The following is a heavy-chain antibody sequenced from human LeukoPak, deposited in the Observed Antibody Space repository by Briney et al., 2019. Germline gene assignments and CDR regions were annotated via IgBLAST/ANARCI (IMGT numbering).Heavy chain of an antibody. D-gene: IGHD3-22*01. Sequence: ASVKVSCKASGYTFTSYYMHWVRQAPGQGLGWMGLINLSGDSTRYAQKFQGRVTMTRDMSTSTAYMELSSLRSEDTAVYYCARTYDSSGYYYYAFDIWGQGTMVTVSS. J-gene: IGHJ3*02. CDR1: GYTFTSYY. CDR2: INLSGDST. V-gene: IGHV1-46*01. CDR3: ARTYDSSGYYYYAFDI.